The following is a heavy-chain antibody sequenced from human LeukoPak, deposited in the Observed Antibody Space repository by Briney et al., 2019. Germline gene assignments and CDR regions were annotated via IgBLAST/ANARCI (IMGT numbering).Heavy chain of an antibody. V-gene: IGHV4-39*01. CDR1: GGSISSSSYY. J-gene: IGHJ6*02. CDR3: ASSYYDFWSGYYSSYYYYGMDV. D-gene: IGHD3-3*01. CDR2: IYYRGST. Sequence: PSETPSLTCTVSGGSISSSSYYWGWIRQPPGKGLEWIGSIYYRGSTYYNPSLKSRVTISVDTSKNQFSLKLSSVTAADTAVYYCASSYYDFWSGYYSSYYYYGMDVWGQGTTVTVSS.